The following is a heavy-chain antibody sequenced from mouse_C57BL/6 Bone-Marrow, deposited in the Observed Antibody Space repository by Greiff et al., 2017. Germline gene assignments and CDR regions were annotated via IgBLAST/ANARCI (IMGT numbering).Heavy chain of an antibody. CDR3: ARWDYDVWFAY. Sequence: VQGVESGAELVKPGASVKMSCKASGYTFTSYWITWVKQRPGQGLEWIGDIYPGSGSTNHNEKFKSKATLTVDTSSSTAYMQLSSLTSEDSAVYYCARWDYDVWFAYWGQGTLVTVSA. J-gene: IGHJ3*01. CDR2: IYPGSGST. D-gene: IGHD2-4*01. CDR1: GYTFTSYW. V-gene: IGHV1-55*01.